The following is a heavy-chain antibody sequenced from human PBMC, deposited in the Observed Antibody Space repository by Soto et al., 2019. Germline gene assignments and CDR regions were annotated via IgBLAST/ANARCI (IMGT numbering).Heavy chain of an antibody. Sequence: GSGPTLVNPTQTLTLTCTFSGFSLSTGGMCVSWIRQSPGKALEWLALVDWHGEKYYSTSLKTRLTISKDTSKNQVVLTLTNMDTLDTATYYCARIRGGSYYQELDYWGQGTLVTVSS. V-gene: IGHV2-70*01. CDR3: ARIRGGSYYQELDY. D-gene: IGHD1-26*01. CDR1: GFSLSTGGMC. CDR2: VDWHGEK. J-gene: IGHJ4*02.